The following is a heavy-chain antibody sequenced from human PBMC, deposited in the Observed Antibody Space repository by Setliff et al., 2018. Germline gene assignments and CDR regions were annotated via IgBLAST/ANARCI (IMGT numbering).Heavy chain of an antibody. CDR3: ARKGISALSGAFDM. CDR1: GGSISSYY. CDR2: IYYSGST. D-gene: IGHD1-26*01. J-gene: IGHJ3*02. V-gene: IGHV4-59*12. Sequence: PSETLSLTCTVSGGSISSYYRSWIRQPPGKGLEWIGYIYYSGSTNYNPSLKSRVTISVDTSKNQFSLKLSPVTAADTAVYYCARKGISALSGAFDMWGQGTMVTVSS.